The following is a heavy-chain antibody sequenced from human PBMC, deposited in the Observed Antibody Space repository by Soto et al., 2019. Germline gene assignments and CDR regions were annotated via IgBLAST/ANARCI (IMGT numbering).Heavy chain of an antibody. D-gene: IGHD2-21*02. V-gene: IGHV1-69*12. CDR3: ASWLKGTDIGNFYDGMDV. CDR2: IMPIFRAP. J-gene: IGHJ6*02. CDR1: GGAFSDYA. Sequence: QVQLVQSGAEVKKPGSSVKVSCKASGGAFSDYAFSWVRQAPGQGLEWLGGIMPIFRAPDYAQTFQGRVTITADEFTRTSYMEKNSLRSEDTAVYYCASWLKGTDIGNFYDGMDVGGQGTTVTVS.